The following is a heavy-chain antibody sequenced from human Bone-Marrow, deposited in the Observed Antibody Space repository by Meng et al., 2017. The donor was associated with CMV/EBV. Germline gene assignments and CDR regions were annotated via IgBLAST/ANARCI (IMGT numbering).Heavy chain of an antibody. CDR1: GYTFTGYY. J-gene: IGHJ5*01. D-gene: IGHD3-22*01. CDR2: INPNSGGT. Sequence: ASVKVSCKASGYTFTGYYMHWVRQAPGQGLEWMGWINPNSGGTNYAQKFQGRVTMTRDTSISTAYMELSRLRSDDTAVYYCARIGYYYDSSGYYKRYNWFDSWGQGTRVTVSS. CDR3: ARIGYYYDSSGYYKRYNWFDS. V-gene: IGHV1-2*02.